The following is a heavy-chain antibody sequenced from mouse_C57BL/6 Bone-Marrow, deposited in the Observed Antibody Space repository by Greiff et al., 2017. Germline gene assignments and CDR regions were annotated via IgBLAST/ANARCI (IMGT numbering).Heavy chain of an antibody. CDR3: ARHNYYGSSFHWYFDV. Sequence: DVKLVESGGGLVQPGESLKLSCESNEYEFPSHDMSWVRKTPEKRLELVAAINSDGGSTYYPDTMERRFIISRDNTKKTLYLQMSSLRSEDTALYYCARHNYYGSSFHWYFDVWGTGTTVTVSS. CDR2: INSDGGST. J-gene: IGHJ1*03. V-gene: IGHV5-2*01. CDR1: EYEFPSHD. D-gene: IGHD1-1*01.